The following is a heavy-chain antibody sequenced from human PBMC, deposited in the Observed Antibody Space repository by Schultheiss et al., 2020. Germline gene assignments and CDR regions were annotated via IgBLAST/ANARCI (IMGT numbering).Heavy chain of an antibody. CDR2: ISGSGGST. D-gene: IGHD6-13*01. J-gene: IGHJ6*02. CDR1: GFTFSSYN. Sequence: GGSLRLSCAASGFTFSSYNMNWVRQAPGKGLEWVSAISGSGGSTYYADSVKGRFTISRDNSKNTLYLQMNSLRAEDTAVYYCARDRGAAAAKGRYGMDVWGQGTTVTVSS. CDR3: ARDRGAAAAKGRYGMDV. V-gene: IGHV3-23*01.